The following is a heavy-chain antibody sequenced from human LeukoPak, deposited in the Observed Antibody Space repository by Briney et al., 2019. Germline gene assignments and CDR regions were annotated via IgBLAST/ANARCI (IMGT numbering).Heavy chain of an antibody. CDR1: GGSISSYY. CDR3: ARDYRVDYGRGTGFDP. Sequence: PSETLSLTCTVSGGSISSYYWSWIRQPPGKGLEWIGYIYYSGSTYYNPSLKSRVTISVDTSKNQFSLKLSSVTAADTAVYYCARDYRVDYGRGTGFDPWGQGTLVTVSS. V-gene: IGHV4-59*12. CDR2: IYYSGST. D-gene: IGHD4-17*01. J-gene: IGHJ5*02.